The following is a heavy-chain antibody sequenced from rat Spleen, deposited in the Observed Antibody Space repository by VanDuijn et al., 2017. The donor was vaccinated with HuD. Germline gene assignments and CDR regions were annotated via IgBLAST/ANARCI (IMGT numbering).Heavy chain of an antibody. J-gene: IGHJ2*01. CDR3: ATHPPGYPFDY. D-gene: IGHD1-4*01. CDR2: IIYDGSRT. CDR1: GFTFSDYN. V-gene: IGHV5S10*01. Sequence: EVQLVESGGGLVQPGRSLKLSCAASGFTFSDYNMAWVRQAPKKGLEWVATIIYDGSRTYYRDSVKGRFTISRDNAKSTLYLQMDSLRSEDTATYYCATHPPGYPFDYWGQGVMVTVSS.